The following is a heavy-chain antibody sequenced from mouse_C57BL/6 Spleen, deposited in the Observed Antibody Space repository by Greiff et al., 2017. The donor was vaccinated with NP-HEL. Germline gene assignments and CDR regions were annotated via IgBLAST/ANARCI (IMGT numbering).Heavy chain of an antibody. Sequence: EVHLVESGGGLVKPGGSLKLSCAASGFTFSDYGMHWVRQAPEKGLEWVAYISSGSSTIYYADTLTGRFTFSRDNATNTVFLQMTSLRAEDTAMYYWAGRGQLRGYWYFDGGGTGTTVTVAS. CDR2: ISSGSSTI. J-gene: IGHJ1*03. CDR1: GFTFSDYG. CDR3: AGRGQLRGYWYFDG. D-gene: IGHD4-1*02. V-gene: IGHV5-17*01.